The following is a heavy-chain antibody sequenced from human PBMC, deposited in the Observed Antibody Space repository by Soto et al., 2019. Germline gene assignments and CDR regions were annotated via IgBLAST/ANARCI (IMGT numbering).Heavy chain of an antibody. CDR1: GFTFSNYA. V-gene: IGHV3-30*10. J-gene: IGHJ4*02. D-gene: IGHD3-16*01. CDR3: ARDGGARYGSPQRNYPDY. Sequence: PGGSLRLSCAASGFTFSNYAMSWVRQAPGKGLEWVALLSFDGNTKYYTDSVKGRFTISRDNSKNMVYLQMDSLRADDTAVYYCARDGGARYGSPQRNYPDYWGQGTLVTVSS. CDR2: LSFDGNTK.